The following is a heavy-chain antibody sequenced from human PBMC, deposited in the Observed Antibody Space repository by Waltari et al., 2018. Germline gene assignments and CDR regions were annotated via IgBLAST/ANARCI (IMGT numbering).Heavy chain of an antibody. CDR1: GFTFSSYA. CDR3: AKDLRIVGATTDY. V-gene: IGHV3-23*01. D-gene: IGHD1-26*01. Sequence: EVQLLESGGGLVQPGGSLRLSCAASGFTFSSYAMSWVRQAPGKGLEWVSAISGRGGSTYYADSVKGRFTISRDNSKNTLYLQMNSLRAEDTAVYYCAKDLRIVGATTDYWGQGTLVTVSS. J-gene: IGHJ4*02. CDR2: ISGRGGST.